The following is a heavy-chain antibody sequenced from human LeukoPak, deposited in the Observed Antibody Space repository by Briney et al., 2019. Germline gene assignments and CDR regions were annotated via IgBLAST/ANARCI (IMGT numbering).Heavy chain of an antibody. Sequence: GSERLSCAASGFTFNNYAMNWVRQAPGKGLECVSSISSSGGSTFYADSVKGRSTISRDNSMNTLYLQMNSLRAEDTAVYYCAKALTVTTKDNWFDPWGQGTLVTVSS. V-gene: IGHV3-23*01. CDR3: AKALTVTTKDNWFDP. CDR2: ISSSGGST. J-gene: IGHJ5*02. CDR1: GFTFNNYA. D-gene: IGHD4-17*01.